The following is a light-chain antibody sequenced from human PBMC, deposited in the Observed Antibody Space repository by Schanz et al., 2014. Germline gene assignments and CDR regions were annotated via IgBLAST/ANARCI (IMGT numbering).Light chain of an antibody. CDR1: QDVNNY. J-gene: IGKJ3*01. V-gene: IGKV1-33*01. Sequence: DIHIPPSPSSLSASVGDRVTITCQASQDVNNYVNWYQQKPGTAPKLLIYDASNLETGVPSRFSGGGSGTHFTFTISSLQPEDLATYYCQQCDNLPFTFGPGTKIEI. CDR2: DAS. CDR3: QQCDNLPFT.